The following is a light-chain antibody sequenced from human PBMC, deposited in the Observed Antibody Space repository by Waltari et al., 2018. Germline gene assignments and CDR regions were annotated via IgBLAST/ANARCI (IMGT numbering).Light chain of an antibody. CDR1: SPNMGGRYD. CDR3: QSYDISLSGVI. V-gene: IGLV1-40*01. CDR2: ANN. Sequence: QSVLTQPPSVSGAPGQRVTISCAGNSPNMGGRYDVHGYQKLPGTAPKLLIYANNNRPSGVPDRFSGSKSGTSASLAITGLQAEDEADYYCQSYDISLSGVIFGGGTKLTVL. J-gene: IGLJ2*01.